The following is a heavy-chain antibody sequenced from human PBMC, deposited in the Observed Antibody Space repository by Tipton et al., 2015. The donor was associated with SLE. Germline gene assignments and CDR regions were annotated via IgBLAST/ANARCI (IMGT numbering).Heavy chain of an antibody. V-gene: IGHV4-31*03. J-gene: IGHJ6*03. D-gene: IGHD2-2*03. CDR3: ARGVAIYWITYYDYYMDV. CDR1: GDYISSGYYY. CDR2: NYNRWGT. Sequence: TLSLTCTVTGDYISSGYYYWSGIRQHHGEGLEWIGYNYNRWGTYYNPSLKSRVSLSLDMSKNQFSLKLTSVTAADTGVYYCARGVAIYWITYYDYYMDVWGKGTTVTVSS.